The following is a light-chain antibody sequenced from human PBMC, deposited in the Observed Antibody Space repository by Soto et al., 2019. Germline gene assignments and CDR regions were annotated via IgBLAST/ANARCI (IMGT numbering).Light chain of an antibody. CDR3: QHLHWA. J-gene: IGKJ1*01. CDR2: GVS. CDR1: QEISGY. Sequence: IHLTQSPSSLSASVGDRVTITCRASQEISGYLAGYQQTPGKAPKLLIYGVSTLQDGVSSRFSGRGSGTDFSLTISSLQPEDFATYYCQHLHWAFGPGT. V-gene: IGKV1-9*01.